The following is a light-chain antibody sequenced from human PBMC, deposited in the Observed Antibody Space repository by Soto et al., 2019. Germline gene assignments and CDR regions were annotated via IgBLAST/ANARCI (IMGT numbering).Light chain of an antibody. CDR3: SSYTSSSTLV. J-gene: IGLJ2*01. CDR2: EVS. V-gene: IGLV2-14*01. CDR1: SSDVGGYNY. Sequence: QSALTQPASVSGPPGQSITISCTGTSSDVGGYNYVSWYQQHPGKAPKVVIYEVSNRPSWISNRFSGSKSGNTASLTISGLQAEDEADYYCSSYTSSSTLVFGGGTQLTVL.